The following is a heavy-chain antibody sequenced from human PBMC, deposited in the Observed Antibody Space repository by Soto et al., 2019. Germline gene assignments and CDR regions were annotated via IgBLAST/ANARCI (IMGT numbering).Heavy chain of an antibody. CDR1: GYTFTSYG. J-gene: IGHJ3*02. CDR2: ISAYNGNT. V-gene: IGHV1-18*01. CDR3: ARDLLGSGSYYNVGAFDI. D-gene: IGHD3-10*01. Sequence: ASVKVSCKASGYTFTSYGISWVRQAPGQGLEWMGWISAYNGNTNYAQKHQGRVTMTTDTSTSTTYMELRSLRSDDTAVYYCARDLLGSGSYYNVGAFDIWGQGTMVTVSS.